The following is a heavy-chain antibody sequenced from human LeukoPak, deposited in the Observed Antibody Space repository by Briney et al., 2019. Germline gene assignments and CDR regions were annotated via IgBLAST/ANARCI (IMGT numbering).Heavy chain of an antibody. Sequence: ASXKVSCKASGYTFTGYYMHWVRQAPGQGLEWMGRINPNSGGTNYAQKFQGRVTMTRDTSIRTAYMELSRLRYDDTAVYYCAREPLKSSCSSTSCHLGGYYYYMDVWGKGTTVTVSS. J-gene: IGHJ6*03. CDR1: GYTFTGYY. CDR2: INPNSGGT. D-gene: IGHD2-2*01. CDR3: AREPLKSSCSSTSCHLGGYYYYMDV. V-gene: IGHV1-2*06.